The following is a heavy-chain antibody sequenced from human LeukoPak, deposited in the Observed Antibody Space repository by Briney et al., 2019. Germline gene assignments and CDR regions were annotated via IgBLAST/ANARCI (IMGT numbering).Heavy chain of an antibody. J-gene: IGHJ4*02. CDR3: ARGGRDGYIV. D-gene: IGHD5-24*01. V-gene: IGHV4-39*07. Sequence: SETLSLTCTVSGASINSSSYYWGWIRQPPGKGLEYIGSIYYSGSTYYNPSLKSRVTISVDTSKNQFSLKLSSVTAADTAVYYCARGGRDGYIVWGQGTLVTVSS. CDR1: GASINSSSYY. CDR2: IYYSGST.